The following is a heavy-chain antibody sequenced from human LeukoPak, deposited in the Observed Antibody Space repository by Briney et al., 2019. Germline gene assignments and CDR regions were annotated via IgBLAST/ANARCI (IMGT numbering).Heavy chain of an antibody. V-gene: IGHV1-69*13. Sequence: PSVNLSCKASGGTLSIAVMSFVRQSPGQGLEWLGGIIPIFGTANYAQKFQGRVTITADESTSTAYMELSSLRSDDTAVYYCARKYSGYDFLFDYWGQGTLVTVSS. D-gene: IGHD5-12*01. J-gene: IGHJ4*02. CDR1: GGTLSIAV. CDR3: ARKYSGYDFLFDY. CDR2: IIPIFGTA.